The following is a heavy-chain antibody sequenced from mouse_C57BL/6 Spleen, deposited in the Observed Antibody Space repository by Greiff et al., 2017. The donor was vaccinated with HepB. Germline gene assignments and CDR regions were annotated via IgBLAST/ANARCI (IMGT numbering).Heavy chain of an antibody. Sequence: QVHLKQSGAELVKPGASVKVSCKASGYTFTSYWMHWVKQRPGQGLEWIGRIHPSDSDTNYNQKFKGKATLTVDKSSSTAYMQLSSLTSEDSAVYYCAISDPDWFAYWGQGTLVTVSA. J-gene: IGHJ3*01. CDR2: IHPSDSDT. CDR3: AISDPDWFAY. CDR1: GYTFTSYW. V-gene: IGHV1-74*01.